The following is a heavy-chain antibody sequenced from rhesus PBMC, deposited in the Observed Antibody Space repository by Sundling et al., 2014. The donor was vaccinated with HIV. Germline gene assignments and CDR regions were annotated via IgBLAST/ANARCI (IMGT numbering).Heavy chain of an antibody. D-gene: IGHD2-33*01. CDR1: GFTFGGYG. J-gene: IGHJ4*01. V-gene: IGHV1-198*02. CDR2: IIPLLRTT. Sequence: QVQLVQSGAEVKKPGASVKVSCKASGFTFGGYGINWVRQVPGQGLEWMGVIIPLLRTTDYSKKFQGRLTITADTPTNTVYMELSSLRSQDTAVYYCVREGVDDSDFDYWGQGVLVTVSS. CDR3: VREGVDDSDFDY.